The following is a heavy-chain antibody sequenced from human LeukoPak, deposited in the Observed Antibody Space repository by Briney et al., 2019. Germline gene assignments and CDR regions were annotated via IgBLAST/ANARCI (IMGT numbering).Heavy chain of an antibody. J-gene: IGHJ4*02. CDR2: IYHSGST. D-gene: IGHD3-9*01. V-gene: IGHV4-4*02. CDR1: GGSISSSNW. Sequence: SGTLSLTCAVSGGSISSSNWWSWVRQPPGKGLEWIGEIYHSGSTNYNPSLKSRVTISVDTSKNQFSLKLSSVTAADTAVYYCARGRYDILTGYRKITFDYWGQGTLVTVSS. CDR3: ARGRYDILTGYRKITFDY.